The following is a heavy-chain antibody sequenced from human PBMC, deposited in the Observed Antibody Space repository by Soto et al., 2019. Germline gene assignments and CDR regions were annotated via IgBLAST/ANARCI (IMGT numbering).Heavy chain of an antibody. V-gene: IGHV3-23*01. CDR3: AKDIVAVGGYETFDF. CDR1: GFTFSNFA. Sequence: EVQLSQSGGGLVQPGGSLRLSCAASGFTFSNFAMRWVRQAPGKGLEWVSDISGSGGSTYYAESVKGRFTISRDNSKNTLFLQMNSLRVEDTAVYYCAKDIVAVGGYETFDFWGQGTMVTVSS. J-gene: IGHJ4*02. D-gene: IGHD5-12*01. CDR2: ISGSGGST.